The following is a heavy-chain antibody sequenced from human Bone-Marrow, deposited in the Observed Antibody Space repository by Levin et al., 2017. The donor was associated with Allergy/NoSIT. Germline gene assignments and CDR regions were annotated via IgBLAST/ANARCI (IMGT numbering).Heavy chain of an antibody. CDR1: GFSLSSSGVG. CDR2: IFWDDDK. V-gene: IGHV2-5*02. D-gene: IGHD6-13*01. CDR3: ALRPPPGPAGNEYFQH. Sequence: ESGPTLVKPTQTLTLTCTFSGFSLSSSGVGVGWIRQPPGKALEWLTLIFWDDDKYYNPSLESRLTVTKDTSKNQVVLTMTNMGPGDTATYYCALRPPPGPAGNEYFQHWGQGTLVTVSS. J-gene: IGHJ1*01.